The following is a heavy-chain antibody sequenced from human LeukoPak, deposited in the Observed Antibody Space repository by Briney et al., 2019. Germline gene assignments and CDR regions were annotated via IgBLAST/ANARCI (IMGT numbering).Heavy chain of an antibody. CDR1: GYIFNSYW. J-gene: IGHJ4*02. CDR3: ARPRDGYNNYFDY. Sequence: GESVKISCKGSGYIFNSYWIAWVRQMPGRGLEWIGVIYPGDSDTRYSPSFQGQVSISADKSISTAYLQWSSLKASDTAIYYCARPRDGYNNYFDYWGQGTLVTVSS. CDR2: IYPGDSDT. V-gene: IGHV5-51*01. D-gene: IGHD5-24*01.